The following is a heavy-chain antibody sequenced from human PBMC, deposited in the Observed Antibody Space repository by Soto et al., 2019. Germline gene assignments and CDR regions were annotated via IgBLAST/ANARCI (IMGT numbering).Heavy chain of an antibody. CDR1: GFTFSSYG. CDR2: IWYDGSNK. V-gene: IGHV3-33*01. CDR3: ARASFGIAAAGIGY. J-gene: IGHJ4*02. D-gene: IGHD6-13*01. Sequence: QVQLVESGGGVVQPGRSLRLSCAASGFTFSSYGMHWVRQAPGKGLEWVAVIWYDGSNKYYADSVKGRFTISRDNSKNTLYLQMNSLRAEDTAVYYCARASFGIAAAGIGYWGQGTLVTVSS.